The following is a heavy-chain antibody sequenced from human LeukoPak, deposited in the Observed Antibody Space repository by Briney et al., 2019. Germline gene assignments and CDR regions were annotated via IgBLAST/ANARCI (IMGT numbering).Heavy chain of an antibody. Sequence: GGSLRLSCAASGLTFSDYYMIWIRQAPGKGLEWVSVIYSGGSTYYADSVKGRFTISRDNSKNTLYLQMNSLRAEDTAVYYCASEYYGDYFDYWGQGTLVTVSS. CDR3: ASEYYGDYFDY. V-gene: IGHV3-66*01. J-gene: IGHJ4*02. D-gene: IGHD2/OR15-2a*01. CDR2: IYSGGST. CDR1: GLTFSDYY.